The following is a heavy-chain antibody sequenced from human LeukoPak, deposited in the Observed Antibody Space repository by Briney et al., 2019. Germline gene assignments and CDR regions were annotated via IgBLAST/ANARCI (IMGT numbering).Heavy chain of an antibody. V-gene: IGHV4-31*03. CDR1: GGSISNGGYY. J-gene: IGHJ6*03. CDR3: ARVDGDYGDYYYYMDV. D-gene: IGHD4-17*01. CDR2: IYYSGST. Sequence: PSETLSLTCTVSGGSISNGGYYWSWIRQHPGKGLEWIEYIYYSGSTYYNPSLNSRVTISVDTSENQFSLKLSSVTAADTAVYYCARVDGDYGDYYYYMDVWGKGTTVTVSS.